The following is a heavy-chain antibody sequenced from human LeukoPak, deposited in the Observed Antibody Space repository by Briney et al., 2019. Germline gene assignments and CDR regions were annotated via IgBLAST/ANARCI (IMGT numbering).Heavy chain of an antibody. J-gene: IGHJ4*02. CDR3: AKRDY. CDR1: GSTFSSSA. CDR2: ISGSGSTT. Sequence: PGGSLRLSCAASGSTFSSSAMNWVRQAPGKGLEWVSSISGSGSTTYYADSVKGRFTISRDNSKNTLYLQMNSLRGEDTAVYYCAKRDYWGQGTLVTVSS. V-gene: IGHV3-23*01.